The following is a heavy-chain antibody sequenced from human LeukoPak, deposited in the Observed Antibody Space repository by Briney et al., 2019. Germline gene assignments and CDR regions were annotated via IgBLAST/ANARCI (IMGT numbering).Heavy chain of an antibody. CDR2: ISSSSSTI. CDR3: ARTDYYDGSGYDY. Sequence: GGSLRLSCAASGFTFSSYSMNWARQAPGKGLEWVSYISSSSSTIYYADSVKGRFTISRDNAKNSLYLQMNSLRAEDTAVYYRARTDYYDGSGYDYWGQGTLVTVSS. V-gene: IGHV3-48*04. J-gene: IGHJ4*02. CDR1: GFTFSSYS. D-gene: IGHD3-22*01.